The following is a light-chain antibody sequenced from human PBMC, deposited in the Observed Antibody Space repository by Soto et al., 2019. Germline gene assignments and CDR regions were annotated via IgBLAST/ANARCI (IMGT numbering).Light chain of an antibody. V-gene: IGLV2-11*01. CDR1: SSDVGTYNY. CDR3: CSYAGNYTLV. J-gene: IGLJ2*01. Sequence: QSALTQPRSVSGSPGLSVTISCTGTSSDVGTYNYVSWYQQNPGKAPKLMIYDVSKRPSGVPDRFSGSKSGNTASLTISGLQTEDEADYYCCSYAGNYTLVFGGGTKVTVL. CDR2: DVS.